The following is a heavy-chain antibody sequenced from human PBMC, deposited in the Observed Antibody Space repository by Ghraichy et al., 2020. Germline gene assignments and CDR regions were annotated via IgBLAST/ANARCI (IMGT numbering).Heavy chain of an antibody. CDR1: GFTFSSYG. J-gene: IGHJ4*02. Sequence: GGSLRLSCAASGFTFSSYGMHWVRQAPGKGLEWVAFIRYDGSNKYYADSVKGRFTISRDNSKNTLYLQMNSLRAEDTAVYYCAKDEERTWLRLFDYWGQGTLVTVSS. CDR2: IRYDGSNK. D-gene: IGHD5-12*01. CDR3: AKDEERTWLRLFDY. V-gene: IGHV3-30*02.